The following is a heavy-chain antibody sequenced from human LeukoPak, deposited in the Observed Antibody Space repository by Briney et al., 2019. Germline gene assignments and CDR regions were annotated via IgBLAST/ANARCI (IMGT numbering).Heavy chain of an antibody. J-gene: IGHJ6*03. V-gene: IGHV1-69*05. CDR2: IIPIFGTA. D-gene: IGHD2-2*01. CDR3: ARAVGDSTTGYYYYYMDV. Sequence: ASVKVSCKASRGTFSSYAISWVRQAPGQGLEWMGGIIPIFGTANYAQKFQGRVTITTDESTSTAYMELSSLRSEDTAVYYCARAVGDSTTGYYYYYMDVWGKGTTVTVSS. CDR1: RGTFSSYA.